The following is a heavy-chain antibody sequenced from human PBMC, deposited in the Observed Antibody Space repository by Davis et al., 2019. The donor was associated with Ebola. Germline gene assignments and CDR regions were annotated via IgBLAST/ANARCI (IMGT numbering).Heavy chain of an antibody. D-gene: IGHD6-6*01. CDR1: GFSFSSYW. J-gene: IGHJ6*02. CDR3: ARSSIAARPGYYYGMDV. V-gene: IGHV3-7*01. Sequence: GGSLRLSCAASGFSFSSYWMSWVRQAPGKGLEWVASIKQDGSEKYYVDSVKGRFTISRDNAKNSLYLQMNSLRAEDTAVYYCARSSIAARPGYYYGMDVWGQGTTVTVSS. CDR2: IKQDGSEK.